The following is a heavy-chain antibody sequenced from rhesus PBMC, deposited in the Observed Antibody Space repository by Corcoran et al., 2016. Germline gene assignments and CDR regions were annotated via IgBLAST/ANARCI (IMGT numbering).Heavy chain of an antibody. Sequence: EVQLVETGGGLVQPGGSLTLSCAASGFTFSSYGMSWVRQAPGKGLEWVSAINSGWGRTYDADSVKGRFTISRDNSKNTLSLQMNSLRAEDTAVYYCAKGWDTVTTIDYWGQGVLVTVSS. CDR1: GFTFSSYG. CDR2: INSGWGRT. CDR3: AKGWDTVTTIDY. J-gene: IGHJ4*01. V-gene: IGHV3S5*01. D-gene: IGHD4-23*01.